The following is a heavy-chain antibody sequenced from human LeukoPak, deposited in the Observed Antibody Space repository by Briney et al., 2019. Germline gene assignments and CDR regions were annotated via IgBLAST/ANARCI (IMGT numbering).Heavy chain of an antibody. CDR3: ARDRGITMVRGVITTNWFDP. V-gene: IGHV1-18*04. Sequence: ASVKVSCKASGYTFTSYGISWVRQAPGQGLEWMGWISAYNGNTNYAQKLQGRVTMTTDTSTSTAYMELRSLRSDDTAVYYCARDRGITMVRGVITTNWFDPWGQGTLVTVSS. CDR2: ISAYNGNT. CDR1: GYTFTSYG. D-gene: IGHD3-10*01. J-gene: IGHJ5*02.